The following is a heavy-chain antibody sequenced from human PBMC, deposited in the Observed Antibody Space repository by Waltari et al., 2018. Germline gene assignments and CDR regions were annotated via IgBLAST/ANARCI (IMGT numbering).Heavy chain of an antibody. D-gene: IGHD3-10*01. CDR1: GFTFSTSA. V-gene: IGHV3-23*01. CDR2: ISSNGNNI. J-gene: IGHJ4*02. CDR3: AKVVGGIYFNYFDY. Sequence: EVQLLESGGCLMLPGGSLTLSCAASGFTFSTSAMTSVRLAPGKGLEWVSFISSNGNNIYYADSVKGRFTISRDNSENTLYLLMNSLRAEDTATYYCAKVVGGIYFNYFDYWGQGSLVTVSS.